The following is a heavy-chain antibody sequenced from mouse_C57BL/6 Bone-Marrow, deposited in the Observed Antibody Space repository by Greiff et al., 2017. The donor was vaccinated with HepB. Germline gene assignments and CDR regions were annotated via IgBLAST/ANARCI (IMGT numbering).Heavy chain of an antibody. V-gene: IGHV5-6*02. D-gene: IGHD4-1*01. Sequence: DVKLVESGGDLVKPGGSLKLSCAASGFTFSSYGMSWVRQTPDKRLEWVATISSGGSYTYYPDSVKGRFTISRDNAKNTLYLQMSSVKSEDTAMYYCARHKLGFDYWGQGTTLTVSS. CDR3: ARHKLGFDY. CDR1: GFTFSSYG. J-gene: IGHJ2*01. CDR2: ISSGGSYT.